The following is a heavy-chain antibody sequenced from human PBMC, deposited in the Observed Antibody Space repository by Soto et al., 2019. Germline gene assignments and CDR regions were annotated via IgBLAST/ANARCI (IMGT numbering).Heavy chain of an antibody. V-gene: IGHV3-33*01. CDR2: IWYDGSNK. CDR3: ARELAAAMIPYYYYGMDV. J-gene: IGHJ6*02. D-gene: IGHD2-2*01. CDR1: GFTFSSYG. Sequence: GGSLRLSCAASGFTFSSYGMHWVRQAPGKGLEWVAVIWYDGSNKYYADSVKGRFTISRDNSKNTLYLQMNSLRAEDTAVYYCARELAAAMIPYYYYGMDVWGQGTTVTVSS.